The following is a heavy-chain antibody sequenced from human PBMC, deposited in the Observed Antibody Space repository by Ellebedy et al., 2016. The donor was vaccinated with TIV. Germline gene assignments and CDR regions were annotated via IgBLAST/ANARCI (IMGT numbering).Heavy chain of an antibody. CDR2: IYYSGST. D-gene: IGHD5-12*01. Sequence: SETLSLXCTVSGGSISSGGYYWSWIRQHQGKGLEWIGYIYYSGSTYYNPSLKSRVTISVDTSKNQFSLKLSSVTAADTAVYYCAREREGSGYDYYYYGMDVWGQGTTVTVSS. CDR3: AREREGSGYDYYYYGMDV. V-gene: IGHV4-31*03. CDR1: GGSISSGGYY. J-gene: IGHJ6*02.